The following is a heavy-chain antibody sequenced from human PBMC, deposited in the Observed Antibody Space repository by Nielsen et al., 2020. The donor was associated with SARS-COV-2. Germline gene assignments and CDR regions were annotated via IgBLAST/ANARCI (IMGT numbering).Heavy chain of an antibody. J-gene: IGHJ4*02. CDR1: GLTFSSYA. CDR3: AKDLSHSVRELLGGFDY. CDR2: ISYDGSNK. Sequence: GESLKISCAASGLTFSSYAMHWVRQAPGKGLEWVAVISYDGSNKYYADSVKGRFTISRDNSKNTLYLQMNSLRAEDTAVYYCAKDLSHSVRELLGGFDYWGQGTLVTVSS. V-gene: IGHV3-30-3*01. D-gene: IGHD1-26*01.